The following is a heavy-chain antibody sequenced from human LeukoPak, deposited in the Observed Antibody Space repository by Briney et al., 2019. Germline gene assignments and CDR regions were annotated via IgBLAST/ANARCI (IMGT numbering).Heavy chain of an antibody. CDR2: IYHSGTT. V-gene: IGHV4-59*01. J-gene: IGHJ6*02. CDR3: ARGRRFGETRMGYIYGMDV. CDR1: AGFINDYY. D-gene: IGHD3-10*01. Sequence: SETLSLTCSVSAGFINDYYWSWIRQSPGKGLEWIGYIYHSGTTSYSPYVMGRVTISLDTSKTQFSLKLNTVTAADTAVYFCARGRRFGETRMGYIYGMDVWGQGTTVTVSS.